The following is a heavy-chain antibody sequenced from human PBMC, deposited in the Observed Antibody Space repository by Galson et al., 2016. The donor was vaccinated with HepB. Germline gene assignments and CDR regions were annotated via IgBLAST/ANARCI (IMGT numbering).Heavy chain of an antibody. CDR3: PVTILEWLDY. CDR1: GDSITRISYY. V-gene: IGHV4-39*01. Sequence: SETLSLTCSVSGDSITRISYYWGWVRQPPGKGLEWIGHVYHSGTTYYNPSLRGRVTMSIDTSKSEFSLNVTSVTAADTAVYYCPVTILEWLDYWGQGALVTVSS. CDR2: VYHSGTT. D-gene: IGHD3-3*01. J-gene: IGHJ4*02.